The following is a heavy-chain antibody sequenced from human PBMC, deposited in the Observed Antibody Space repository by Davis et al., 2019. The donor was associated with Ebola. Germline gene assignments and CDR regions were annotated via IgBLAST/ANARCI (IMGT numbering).Heavy chain of an antibody. CDR2: MNLNSGKT. CDR3: TRGYCSGVPCYSWFDP. D-gene: IGHD2-15*01. Sequence: ASVKVSCKASGYNFLTYDINWVRQAPGQGLEWMGWMNLNSGKTVNAQRFQGRVTITRNITLTTAYMELSSLKSDDTAVYYCTRGYCSGVPCYSWFDPWGQGTLVTVST. CDR1: GYNFLTYD. V-gene: IGHV1-8*03. J-gene: IGHJ5*02.